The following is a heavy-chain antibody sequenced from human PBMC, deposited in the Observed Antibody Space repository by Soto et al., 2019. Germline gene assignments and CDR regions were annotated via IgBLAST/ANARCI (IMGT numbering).Heavy chain of an antibody. Sequence: SETLSLTCAVYGGSFSGYYWSWIRQPPGKGLEWIGEINHSGSTNYNPSLKSRVTISVDTSKNQFSLKLSSVTAADTAVYYCASLAAAVRGVRFDPWGQGTLVTVSS. CDR3: ASLAAAVRGVRFDP. CDR1: GGSFSGYY. V-gene: IGHV4-34*01. CDR2: INHSGST. J-gene: IGHJ5*02. D-gene: IGHD6-13*01.